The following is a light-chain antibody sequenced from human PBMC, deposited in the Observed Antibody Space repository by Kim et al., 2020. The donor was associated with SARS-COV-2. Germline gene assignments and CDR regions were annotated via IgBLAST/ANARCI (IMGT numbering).Light chain of an antibody. CDR3: QHYDVYSGT. Sequence: ASLGDRVAITCRASQSISNSLAWYQQKPGKAPNLLIYEASSLQSGVPSRFSGSGSGTEFTLTISSLQPDDFATYYCQHYDVYSGTFGQGTKVDIK. J-gene: IGKJ1*01. CDR2: EAS. V-gene: IGKV1-5*01. CDR1: QSISNS.